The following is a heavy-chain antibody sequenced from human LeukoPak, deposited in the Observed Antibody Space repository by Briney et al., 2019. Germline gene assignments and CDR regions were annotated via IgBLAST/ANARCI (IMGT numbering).Heavy chain of an antibody. CDR2: IYYSGST. V-gene: IGHV4-59*01. D-gene: IGHD6-13*01. Sequence: SETLSLTCTVSDGSISSYYWSWIRQPPGKGLEWIGYIYYSGSTNYNPSLKSRVTISVDTSKNQFSLKLSSVTAADTAVYYCARDFSSWYPSPHDAFDIWGQGTMVTVSS. J-gene: IGHJ3*02. CDR1: DGSISSYY. CDR3: ARDFSSWYPSPHDAFDI.